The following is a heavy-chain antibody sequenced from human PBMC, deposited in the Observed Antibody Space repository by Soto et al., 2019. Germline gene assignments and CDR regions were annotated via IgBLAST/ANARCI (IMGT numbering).Heavy chain of an antibody. V-gene: IGHV3-23*01. J-gene: IGHJ4*02. CDR1: GFTFSDHA. Sequence: AGGSLRLSCAASGFTFSDHAMSWVRQAPGKGLQWVSGISGSGGRTIYADSVKGRFTISRDSSKNTLYLQMNSLRADDTAIYYCAKSTAAGSFLGDYWGQGTLVTVSS. CDR2: ISGSGGRT. D-gene: IGHD6-13*01. CDR3: AKSTAAGSFLGDY.